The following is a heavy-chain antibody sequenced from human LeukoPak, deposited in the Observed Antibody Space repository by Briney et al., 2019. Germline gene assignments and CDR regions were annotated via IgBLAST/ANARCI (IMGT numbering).Heavy chain of an antibody. D-gene: IGHD6-19*01. Sequence: GSLRLSCAASGFTFSSYAMSWVRQAPGKGLEWVSAISGSGGSTYYADSVKGRFTISRDNSKNTLYLQMNSLRAEDTAVYYCAKDLRRSVAVAAPMGGWFDPWGQGTLVTVSS. J-gene: IGHJ5*02. CDR2: ISGSGGST. V-gene: IGHV3-23*01. CDR3: AKDLRRSVAVAAPMGGWFDP. CDR1: GFTFSSYA.